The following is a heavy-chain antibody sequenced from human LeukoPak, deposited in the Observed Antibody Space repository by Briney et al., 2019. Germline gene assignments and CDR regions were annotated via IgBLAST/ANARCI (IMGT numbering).Heavy chain of an antibody. D-gene: IGHD3-10*01. CDR3: ARDRGVTMVRGVIDSFDY. J-gene: IGHJ4*02. Sequence: GNGNTKYSQKFQGRVTITRDTSASIAYMKLSSLRSEDTAVYYCARDRGVTMVRGVIDSFDYWGQGTLVTVSS. CDR2: GNGNT. V-gene: IGHV1-3*01.